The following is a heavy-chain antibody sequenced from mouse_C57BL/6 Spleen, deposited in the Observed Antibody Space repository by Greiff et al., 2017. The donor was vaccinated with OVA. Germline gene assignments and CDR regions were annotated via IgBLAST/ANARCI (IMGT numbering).Heavy chain of an antibody. Sequence: VKLVESGAELVKPGASVKLSCKASGYTFTSYWMHWVKQRPGQGLEWIGMIHPNSGSTNYNEKFKSKATLTVDKSSSTAYMQLSSLTSEDSAVYYCARSRAMDYWGQGTSVTVSS. CDR3: ARSRAMDY. J-gene: IGHJ4*01. V-gene: IGHV1-64*01. CDR2: IHPNSGST. CDR1: GYTFTSYW.